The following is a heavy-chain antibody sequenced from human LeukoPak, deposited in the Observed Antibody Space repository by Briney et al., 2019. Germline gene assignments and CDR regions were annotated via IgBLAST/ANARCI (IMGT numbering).Heavy chain of an antibody. Sequence: ASVKVSCKASGYTFTSYDINWVRQATGQGLEWMGWMNPNSGNTGYAQKFQGRVTMTRNTSISTAYMELSSLRSEDTAVYYCARVEHSSSPEGYYYYYGMDVWGQGTTVTVSS. J-gene: IGHJ6*02. D-gene: IGHD6-6*01. V-gene: IGHV1-8*01. CDR1: GYTFTSYD. CDR3: ARVEHSSSPEGYYYYYGMDV. CDR2: MNPNSGNT.